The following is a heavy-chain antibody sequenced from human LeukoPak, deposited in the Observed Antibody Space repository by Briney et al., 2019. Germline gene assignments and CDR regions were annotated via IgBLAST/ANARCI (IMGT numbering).Heavy chain of an antibody. CDR3: ANLLTPYDYVWGSYRTFDY. CDR2: ISGSGGST. D-gene: IGHD3-16*02. J-gene: IGHJ4*02. V-gene: IGHV3-23*01. CDR1: GFTFSSYA. Sequence: GGSLRLSCAASGFTFSSYAMSWVRQAPGKGLEWVSAISGSGGSTCYADSVKGRFTISRDNSKNTLYLQMNSLRAEDTAVYYCANLLTPYDYVWGSYRTFDYWGQGTLVTVSS.